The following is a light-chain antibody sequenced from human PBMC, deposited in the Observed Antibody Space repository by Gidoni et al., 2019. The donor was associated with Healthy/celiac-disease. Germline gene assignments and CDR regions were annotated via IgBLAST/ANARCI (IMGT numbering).Light chain of an antibody. Sequence: IVMTQSPAPLSVSPGERATLSCRASQSVSSNLAWYQQKPGQAPRLLIYGASTRATGIPARFSGSGSGTEFTLTISSLQSEDFAVYYCQQYNNGPLYTFGQGTKLEIK. CDR3: QQYNNGPLYT. V-gene: IGKV3-15*01. CDR2: GAS. CDR1: QSVSSN. J-gene: IGKJ2*01.